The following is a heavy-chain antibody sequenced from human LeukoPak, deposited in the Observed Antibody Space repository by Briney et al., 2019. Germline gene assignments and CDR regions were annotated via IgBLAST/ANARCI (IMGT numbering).Heavy chain of an antibody. CDR1: GYSISSGYY. CDR2: IYHSGRT. Sequence: SETLSLTCTVSGYSISSGYYWGWIRQPPGKGLEWIGSIYHSGRTFYNPSLKSRLTISIDVPQRQISLQLRSVTAADTAVYYCAAYGGDWNFDSWGQGTLVTVSS. V-gene: IGHV4-38-2*02. J-gene: IGHJ4*02. CDR3: AAYGGDWNFDS. D-gene: IGHD2-21*01.